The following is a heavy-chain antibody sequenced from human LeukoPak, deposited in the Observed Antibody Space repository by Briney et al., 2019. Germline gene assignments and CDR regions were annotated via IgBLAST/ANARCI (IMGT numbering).Heavy chain of an antibody. D-gene: IGHD1-26*01. V-gene: IGHV1-46*01. J-gene: IGHJ5*02. CDR2: INPNAGTT. CDR1: GYTFTSYY. CDR3: ARWGYSYFDP. Sequence: ASVKVSCKASGYTFTSYYMHWVRQAPGQGLEWMGIINPNAGTTSYAQKFQGRVTITADESTSTAYMELSSLRSEDTAVYYCARWGYSYFDPWGQGTLVTVSS.